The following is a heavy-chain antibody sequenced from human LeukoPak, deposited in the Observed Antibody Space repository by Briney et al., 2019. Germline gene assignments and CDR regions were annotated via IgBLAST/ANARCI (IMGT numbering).Heavy chain of an antibody. CDR3: ARGAYYYDSSGYSVDFDY. J-gene: IGHJ4*02. Sequence: PGGSLRLSCAASGFTFSSYAMSWVRQAPGKGLEWVSAISGSGGSTHYADSVKGRFTISRDNAKNSLYLQMNSLRAEDTAVYYCARGAYYYDSSGYSVDFDYWGQGTLVTVSS. CDR2: ISGSGGST. CDR1: GFTFSSYA. V-gene: IGHV3-23*01. D-gene: IGHD3-22*01.